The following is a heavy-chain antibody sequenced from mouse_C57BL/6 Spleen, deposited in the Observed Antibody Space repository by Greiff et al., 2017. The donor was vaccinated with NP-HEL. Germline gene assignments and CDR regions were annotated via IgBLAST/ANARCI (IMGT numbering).Heavy chain of an antibody. Sequence: QVQLQQSGPELVKPGASVKISCKASGYAFSSSWMNWVKQRPGKGLEWIGRIYPGDGDTNYNGKFKGKATLTADQSSSTAYMQLSSLTSEDSAVYFCARSRAQAYAMDYWGQGTSVTVSS. CDR2: IYPGDGDT. CDR3: ARSRAQAYAMDY. V-gene: IGHV1-82*01. CDR1: GYAFSSSW. J-gene: IGHJ4*01. D-gene: IGHD3-2*02.